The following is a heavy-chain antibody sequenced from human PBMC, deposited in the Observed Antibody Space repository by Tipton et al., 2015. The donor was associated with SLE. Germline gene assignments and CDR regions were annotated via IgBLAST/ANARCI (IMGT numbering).Heavy chain of an antibody. J-gene: IGHJ4*02. Sequence: SLRLSCAASGFTFSDYWMTWVRQAPGKGLEWVSFISWDGSKTYYEDSVKGRFTISRDNSKNSLFLQMNSLRAEDTALYYCSKDSSGTYSRGIDNWGQGTLVTVSS. D-gene: IGHD1-26*01. V-gene: IGHV3-43D*04. CDR1: GFTFSDYW. CDR2: ISWDGSKT. CDR3: SKDSSGTYSRGIDN.